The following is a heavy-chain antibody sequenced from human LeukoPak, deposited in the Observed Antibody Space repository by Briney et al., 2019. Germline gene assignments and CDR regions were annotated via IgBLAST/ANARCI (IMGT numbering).Heavy chain of an antibody. D-gene: IGHD6-13*01. V-gene: IGHV4-34*01. J-gene: IGHJ6*03. Sequence: SETLSLTCAVYGGSFSGYYWSWIRQPPGKGLEWIGEINHSGSTNYNPSLKSRVTISVDTSKNQFSLKLSSVTAADTAVYYCARLRVARRIAAAGGYYYYYMDVWGKGTTVTVSS. CDR3: ARLRVARRIAAAGGYYYYYMDV. CDR2: INHSGST. CDR1: GGSFSGYY.